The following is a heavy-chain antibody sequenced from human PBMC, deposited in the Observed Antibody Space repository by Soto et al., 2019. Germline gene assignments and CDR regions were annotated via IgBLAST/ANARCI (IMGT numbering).Heavy chain of an antibody. J-gene: IGHJ1*01. D-gene: IGHD4-17*01. Sequence: QVQLVQSGPDLKRPGSSMKVSCKASGYTFASYGISWARQAPGKGLEWMAWISPLKGRTQYSQKAQGRVTLSTDTSSNTAYMEMTTLRVDDTAVYYCAMDYGDRPEYFKHWGQGTLVTVS. CDR1: GYTFASYG. V-gene: IGHV1-18*04. CDR3: AMDYGDRPEYFKH. CDR2: ISPLKGRT.